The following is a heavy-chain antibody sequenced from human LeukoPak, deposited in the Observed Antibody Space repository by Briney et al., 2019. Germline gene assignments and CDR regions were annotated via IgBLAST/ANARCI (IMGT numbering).Heavy chain of an antibody. J-gene: IGHJ4*02. D-gene: IGHD1-26*01. Sequence: ASVKVSCKASGGTFSSYAISWVRQAPGQGLEWMGGIIPIFGTANYAQKFQGRVTITTDESTSTAYMELSSLRSEDTAVYYCARFSGSYNNFDYWGQGTLVTVSS. CDR2: IIPIFGTA. CDR1: GGTFSSYA. V-gene: IGHV1-69*05. CDR3: ARFSGSYNNFDY.